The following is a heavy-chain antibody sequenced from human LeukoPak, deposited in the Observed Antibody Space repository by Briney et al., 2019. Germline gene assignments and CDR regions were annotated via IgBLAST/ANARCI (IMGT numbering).Heavy chain of an antibody. CDR2: FDPEDGET. J-gene: IGHJ4*02. V-gene: IGHV1-24*01. CDR3: ATWSWYYYDSSGFPAPFDY. Sequence: ASVKVSCKVSGYTLTELSMHWVRQAPGKGLEWMGGFDPEDGETIYAQKFQGRVTMTEDTSTDTAYMELSSLRSEDTAVYYCATWSWYYYDSSGFPAPFDYWGQGTLVTVSS. CDR1: GYTLTELS. D-gene: IGHD3-22*01.